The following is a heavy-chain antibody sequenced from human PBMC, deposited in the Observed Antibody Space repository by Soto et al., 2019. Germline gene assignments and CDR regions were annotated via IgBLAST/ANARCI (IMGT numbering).Heavy chain of an antibody. V-gene: IGHV3-48*03. CDR1: GFTFSSYE. CDR2: ISSSGSTI. D-gene: IGHD6-19*01. Sequence: PGGSLRLSCAGSGFTFSSYEMNWVRQAPGKGLEWVSYISSSGSTIYYADSVKGRFTISRDNAKNSLYLQMNSLRAEDTAVYYCARGLRYSSGLLGYFDYWGQGTLVTVSS. CDR3: ARGLRYSSGLLGYFDY. J-gene: IGHJ4*02.